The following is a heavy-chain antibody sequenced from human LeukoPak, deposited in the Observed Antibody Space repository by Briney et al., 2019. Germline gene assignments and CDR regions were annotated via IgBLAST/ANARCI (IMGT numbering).Heavy chain of an antibody. CDR3: AKEAGSGWRYFDN. CDR1: GFTFRTFA. Sequence: GGSLRLSCAASGFTFRTFAMDWVRQAPGKGLEWVAAIWFDGTEGPDKNYADSVRGRFLISRDNSKNTLFLQMNNLRAEDTAVYYCAKEAGSGWRYFDNWGQGTLVTVSS. V-gene: IGHV3-33*06. J-gene: IGHJ4*02. CDR2: IWFDGTEGPDK. D-gene: IGHD6-19*01.